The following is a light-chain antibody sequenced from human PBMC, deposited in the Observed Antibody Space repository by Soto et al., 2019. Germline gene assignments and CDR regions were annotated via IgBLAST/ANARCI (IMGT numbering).Light chain of an antibody. CDR2: KAS. J-gene: IGKJ1*01. CDR1: QGISSW. Sequence: DIQITKSPSSLSASVGDRVTITCRASQGISSWLAWYQQKPGKAPKLLIYKASSLESGVPSRFSGSGSGTEFTLTISSLQPDDFATYYCQQYNSYSLTFGQGTKVDI. V-gene: IGKV1-5*03. CDR3: QQYNSYSLT.